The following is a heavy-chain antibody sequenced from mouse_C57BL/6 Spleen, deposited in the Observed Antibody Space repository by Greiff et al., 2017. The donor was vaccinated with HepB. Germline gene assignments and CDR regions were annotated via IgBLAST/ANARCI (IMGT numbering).Heavy chain of an antibody. CDR3: ARHYGYDDYYAMDY. CDR2: IYPGSGNT. V-gene: IGHV1-76*01. CDR1: GYTFTDYY. Sequence: VQLQQSGAELVRPGASVKLSCKASGYTFTDYYINWVKQRPGQGLEWIARIYPGSGNTYYNEKFKGKATLTAEKSSSTAYMQLSSLTSEDSAVYFCARHYGYDDYYAMDYWGQGTSVTVSS. J-gene: IGHJ4*01. D-gene: IGHD2-2*01.